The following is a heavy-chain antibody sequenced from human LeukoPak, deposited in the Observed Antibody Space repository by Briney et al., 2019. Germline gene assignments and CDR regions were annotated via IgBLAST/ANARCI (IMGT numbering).Heavy chain of an antibody. Sequence: GGSLRLSCAASGFTFSDYYMNWIRQAPGKGLEWFSYISNSGDTIYYADSVKGRFTISRDNAKNSLYLQMNNLRAEDTAVYYCARDGRSRCSGYYADYWGQGTLVTVSS. J-gene: IGHJ4*02. CDR2: ISNSGDTI. CDR3: ARDGRSRCSGYYADY. CDR1: GFTFSDYY. D-gene: IGHD3-22*01. V-gene: IGHV3-11*01.